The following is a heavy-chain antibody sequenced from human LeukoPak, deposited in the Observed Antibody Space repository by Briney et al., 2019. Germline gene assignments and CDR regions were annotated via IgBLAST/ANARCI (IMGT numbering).Heavy chain of an antibody. CDR1: GGSFSGYY. D-gene: IGHD3-10*01. J-gene: IGHJ4*02. CDR2: INHSGST. Sequence: PSETLSLTCAVYGGSFSGYYWSWIRQPPGKGLEWIGEINHSGSTNYNPSLKSRVTISVDTSKNQFSLKLSSVTAADTAVYYCARVIGYGSGSYYTRWGQGTLVTVSS. CDR3: ARVIGYGSGSYYTR. V-gene: IGHV4-34*01.